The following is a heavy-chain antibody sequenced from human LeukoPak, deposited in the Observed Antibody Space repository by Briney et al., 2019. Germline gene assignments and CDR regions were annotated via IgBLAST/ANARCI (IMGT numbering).Heavy chain of an antibody. D-gene: IGHD2-21*02. CDR1: GYTFATYF. Sequence: GASVKVSCTTSGYTFATYFMHWVRQAPGQGLEWMGYIKPNSGVTNYAQKFRGRVTMTWDTSISTAYIELSGLTSDDTAIYYCARPTYCGSDCYFNFDYWGQGTLVTVSS. J-gene: IGHJ4*02. V-gene: IGHV1-2*02. CDR3: ARPTYCGSDCYFNFDY. CDR2: IKPNSGVT.